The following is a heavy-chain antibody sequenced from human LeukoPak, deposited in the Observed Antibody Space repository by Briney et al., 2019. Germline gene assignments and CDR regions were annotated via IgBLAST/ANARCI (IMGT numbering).Heavy chain of an antibody. D-gene: IGHD4-23*01. CDR3: TREKDYGGNFDY. Sequence: GGSLRLSCAASGFTFSNAWMSWVRQAPGKGLEWVGFIRSKAYGGTTEYAASVKGRFTILRDDSKSIAYLQMNSLKTEDTAVYYCTREKDYGGNFDYWGRGTLVTVSS. CDR1: GFTFSNAW. CDR2: IRSKAYGGTT. J-gene: IGHJ4*02. V-gene: IGHV3-49*04.